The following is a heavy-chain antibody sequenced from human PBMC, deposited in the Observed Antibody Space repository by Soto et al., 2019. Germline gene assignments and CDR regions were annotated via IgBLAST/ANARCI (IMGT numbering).Heavy chain of an antibody. Sequence: SETLSLTCNASGGSITSSGSAWGWIRQSPGKGLEWIGTIDYSGNIYYTPSLKSRVTISVDTSKNQFSLKLSSVTAADTAVYYCARSKGYCSSTSCSGYYGMDVWGQGTTVTVSS. D-gene: IGHD2-2*01. J-gene: IGHJ6*02. CDR3: ARSKGYCSSTSCSGYYGMDV. V-gene: IGHV4-39*07. CDR2: IDYSGNI. CDR1: GGSITSSGSA.